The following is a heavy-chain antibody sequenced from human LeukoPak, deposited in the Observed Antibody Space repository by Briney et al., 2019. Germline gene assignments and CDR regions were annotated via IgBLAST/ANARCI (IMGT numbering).Heavy chain of an antibody. CDR3: ARQIRWLRYWFDP. J-gene: IGHJ5*02. CDR1: GFTFSSYW. D-gene: IGHD5-12*01. Sequence: PGGSLRLSCAASGFTFSSYWMHWVRQAPGKGLVWVSRINSDGSSTSYADSVKGRFTISRDNAKNTLYLQMNSLRAEDTAVYYCARQIRWLRYWFDPWGQGTLVTVSS. CDR2: INSDGSST. V-gene: IGHV3-74*01.